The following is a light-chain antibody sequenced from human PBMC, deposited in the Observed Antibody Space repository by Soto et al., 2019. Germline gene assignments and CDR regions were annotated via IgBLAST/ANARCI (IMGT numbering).Light chain of an antibody. CDR1: SSDIYLYNY. CDR2: EVT. J-gene: IGLJ2*01. CDR3: MSYVSTHTPI. V-gene: IGLV2-14*01. Sequence: QSALTQPASVSGSPGQSVTISCTGTSSDIYLYNYVSWYQQHPGKAPQLIIYEVTYRPSGVSHRFSASKSGNTASLTISVLQAEDEADYYCMSYVSTHTPISGGGTNLTVL.